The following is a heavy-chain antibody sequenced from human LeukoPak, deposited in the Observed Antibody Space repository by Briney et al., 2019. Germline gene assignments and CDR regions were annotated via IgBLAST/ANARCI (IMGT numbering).Heavy chain of an antibody. V-gene: IGHV4-4*02. Sequence: SETLSLTCAVSGGSISSSNWWSWVRQPPGKGLEWIGEIYHSGSTNYNPSLKSRVTISVDTSKNQFSLKLSSVTAADTAVYYCARGQIAVAGKGFDPWGQGTLVTVSS. CDR2: IYHSGST. D-gene: IGHD6-19*01. CDR3: ARGQIAVAGKGFDP. J-gene: IGHJ5*02. CDR1: GGSISSSNW.